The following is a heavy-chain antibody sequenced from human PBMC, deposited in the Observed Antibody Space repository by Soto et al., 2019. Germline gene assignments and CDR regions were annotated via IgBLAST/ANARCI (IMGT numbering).Heavy chain of an antibody. CDR3: ARGRFLEWFLYYGMDV. CDR2: INAGNGNT. J-gene: IGHJ6*02. Sequence: ASVKVSCKASGYTFTSYAMHWVHQAPGQRLEWMGWINAGNGNTKYSQKFQGRVTITRDTSASTAYMELSSLRSEDTAVYYCARGRFLEWFLYYGMDVWGQGTTVTVSS. D-gene: IGHD3-3*01. CDR1: GYTFTSYA. V-gene: IGHV1-3*01.